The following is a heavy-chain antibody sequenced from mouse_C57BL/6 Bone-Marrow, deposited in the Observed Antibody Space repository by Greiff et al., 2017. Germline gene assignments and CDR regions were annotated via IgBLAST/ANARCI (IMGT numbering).Heavy chain of an antibody. Sequence: EVQLQESGPVLSRPGASVQMSSKPSGYPFTSSWMPWLKQRPGQGLEWIGAIYPGNSDTSYNQKFKGTAKLTAVTSSSTAYMELSSLTNEDSAVCYCTRCGWLPFAYWGTGTLVTVSA. CDR3: TRCGWLPFAY. D-gene: IGHD2-3*01. CDR2: IYPGNSDT. V-gene: IGHV1-5*01. J-gene: IGHJ3*01. CDR1: GYPFTSSW.